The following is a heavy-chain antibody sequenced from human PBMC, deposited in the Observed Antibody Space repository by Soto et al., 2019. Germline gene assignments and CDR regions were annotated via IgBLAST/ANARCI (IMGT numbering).Heavy chain of an antibody. Sequence: QVRLVQSGAEVKKPGSSVKVSCKASGGTFSSSALNWVRQAPGQGLEWMGGIIPMLGTANYAQKFQGRVTLTADKSPKTAYMDLSSLRCEGTAVYYCTRGVPSNAHFDYWGQGTVVTVSS. CDR1: GGTFSSSA. V-gene: IGHV1-69*06. J-gene: IGHJ4*02. CDR2: IIPMLGTA. D-gene: IGHD3-10*01. CDR3: TRGVPSNAHFDY.